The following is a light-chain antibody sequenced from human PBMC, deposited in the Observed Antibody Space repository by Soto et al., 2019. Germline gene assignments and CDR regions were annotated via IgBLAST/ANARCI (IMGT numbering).Light chain of an antibody. J-gene: IGLJ1*01. CDR2: ANN. CDR1: SSNIGAGYD. V-gene: IGLV1-40*01. Sequence: QSVLTQPPSVSGAAGQRVTISCTGSSSNIGAGYDVHWYQQLPGTAPKLLIYANNNRPSGVPDRFSGSKSVTSASLAITGLQAEDEADYYCQSYDSSLSGSRVFGTGTKVTVL. CDR3: QSYDSSLSGSRV.